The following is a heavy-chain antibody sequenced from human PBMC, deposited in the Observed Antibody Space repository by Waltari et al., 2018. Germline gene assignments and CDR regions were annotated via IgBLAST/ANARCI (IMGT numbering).Heavy chain of an antibody. J-gene: IGHJ3*02. V-gene: IGHV4-59*01. Sequence: QVQLQESGPGLVKPSETLSLTCTVSGGSISSYYWSWIRQPPGKGLEWIGYIYYSGSTNYNPSLKSRVTISVDTSKNQFSLKLSSVTAADTAVYYCARASRRAPNAFDIWGQGTMVTVSS. CDR2: IYYSGST. CDR3: ARASRRAPNAFDI. CDR1: GGSISSYY.